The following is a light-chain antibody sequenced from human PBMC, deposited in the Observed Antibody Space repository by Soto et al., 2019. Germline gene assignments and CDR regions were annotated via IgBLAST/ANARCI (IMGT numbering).Light chain of an antibody. CDR3: QQSYATVRT. V-gene: IGKV1-39*01. CDR1: QSIDTY. CDR2: AAS. J-gene: IGKJ4*01. Sequence: DIHMTHSPSSLSSSLVDRVTITCRASQSIDTYLNWYQQKPGKAPKLLIYAASNLHSGVPSRFGGSGSGTDFTLTVSSLQPEDFGIYYCQQSYATVRTFGGGTKVDIK.